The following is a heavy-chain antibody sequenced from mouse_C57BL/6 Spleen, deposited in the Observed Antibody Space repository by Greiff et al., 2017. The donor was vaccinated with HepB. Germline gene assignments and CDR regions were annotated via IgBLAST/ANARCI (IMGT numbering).Heavy chain of an antibody. CDR2: ISYAGSN. V-gene: IGHV3-6*01. Sequence: EVKLMESGPGLVKPSQSLSLTCSVTGYSITSGYYWNWIRQFPGNKLEWMGYISYAGSNNYNPSLKTRISITRDTSKNQFFLKLNSVTTEDTATYYCAREGAWFAYWGQGTLVTVSA. CDR1: GYSITSGYY. CDR3: AREGAWFAY. J-gene: IGHJ3*01.